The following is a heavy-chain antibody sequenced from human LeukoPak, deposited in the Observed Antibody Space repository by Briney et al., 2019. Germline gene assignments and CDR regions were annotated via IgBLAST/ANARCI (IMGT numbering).Heavy chain of an antibody. V-gene: IGHV4-39*07. CDR3: ARGKYGSEYYYYYYMDV. Sequence: SETLSLTCTVSGDSISSSSSYWGWIRRPPGEGLEWIGSIYYSGSTYYNTSLKSRVTISVDTSKNQFSLKLSSMTAADTAVYYCARGKYGSEYYYYYYMDVWGKGTTVTISS. D-gene: IGHD3-10*01. CDR1: GDSISSSSSY. J-gene: IGHJ6*03. CDR2: IYYSGST.